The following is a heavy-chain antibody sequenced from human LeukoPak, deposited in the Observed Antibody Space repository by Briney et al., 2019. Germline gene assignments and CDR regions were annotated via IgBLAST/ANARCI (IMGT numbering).Heavy chain of an antibody. D-gene: IGHD3-10*01. V-gene: IGHV3-48*04. Sequence: GSLRLSCAASGFTFTSYTMNWVRQAPGQGLEWVSYISSTSGTIYYADSVKGRFTISRDNAKNSLYLQMNSLRPEDTAIYYCARYDGGSGPFDYWGQGTLVTVSS. CDR1: GFTFTSYT. CDR3: ARYDGGSGPFDY. CDR2: ISSTSGTI. J-gene: IGHJ4*02.